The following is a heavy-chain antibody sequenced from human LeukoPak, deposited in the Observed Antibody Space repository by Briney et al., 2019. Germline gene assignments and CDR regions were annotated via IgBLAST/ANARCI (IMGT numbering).Heavy chain of an antibody. Sequence: SVKVFCKASGGTFSSYAISWVRQAPGQGLEWMGRIIPIFGTANYAQKFQGRLTLTDDTSSDTAYMELSSLKSDDTAVYYCAIPNPYSDLLALDYWGQGTLVTVSS. J-gene: IGHJ4*02. V-gene: IGHV1-69*06. CDR3: AIPNPYSDLLALDY. CDR2: IIPIFGTA. D-gene: IGHD4-17*01. CDR1: GGTFSSYA.